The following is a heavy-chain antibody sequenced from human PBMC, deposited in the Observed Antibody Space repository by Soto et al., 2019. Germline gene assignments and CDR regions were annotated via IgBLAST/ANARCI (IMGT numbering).Heavy chain of an antibody. V-gene: IGHV4-31*03. CDR3: ARAVYSNHVY. CDR2: ISNSGST. J-gene: IGHJ4*02. Sequence: QVQLQESGPGLVKPSQTLSLTCTVSGASISSGSYYWSWIRQLPGKGLEWIGYISNSGSTYYNPSLKSRVTISVDTSKNQCSLRVSSVTAADTAVYYCARAVYSNHVYWGQGTLVTVSS. D-gene: IGHD4-4*01. CDR1: GASISSGSYY.